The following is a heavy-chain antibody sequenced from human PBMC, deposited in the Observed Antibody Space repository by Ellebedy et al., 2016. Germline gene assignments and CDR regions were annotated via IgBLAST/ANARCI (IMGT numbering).Heavy chain of an antibody. J-gene: IGHJ6*02. V-gene: IGHV3-7*01. CDR2: IKQDGSVK. CDR3: ARDGYYGSGSFFYGMDV. D-gene: IGHD3-10*01. CDR1: GFSFSNYW. Sequence: GGSLRLXCAASGFSFSNYWMSWVRQAPGKGLEWVANIKQDGSVKNYVDSVKGRFTISRDNAKNSLFLQMNSLRVEDTAVYYCARDGYYGSGSFFYGMDVWGQGTTATVSS.